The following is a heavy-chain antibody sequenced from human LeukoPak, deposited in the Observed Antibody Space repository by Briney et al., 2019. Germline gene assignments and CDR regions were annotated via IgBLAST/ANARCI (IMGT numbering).Heavy chain of an antibody. CDR3: ARLSADGHSIHY. J-gene: IGHJ4*02. CDR1: GGSISSYY. D-gene: IGHD4-17*01. Sequence: SETLSLTSTVSGGSISSYYWSWMRQRPGKGLEWIGYIYYSGSPNDNPSLKSRVPISVDTSKNQFSLKLSSGSAADTAVYYCARLSADGHSIHYGGQGPLVTVS. V-gene: IGHV4-59*08. CDR2: IYYSGSP.